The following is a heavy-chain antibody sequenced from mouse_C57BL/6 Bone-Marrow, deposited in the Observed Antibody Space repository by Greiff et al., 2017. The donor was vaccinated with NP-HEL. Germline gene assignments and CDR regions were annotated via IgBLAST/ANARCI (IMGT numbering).Heavy chain of an antibody. CDR2: INPNNGGT. CDR3: ARGKIDSSGYVPFAY. J-gene: IGHJ3*01. Sequence: VQLQQSGPELVKPGASVKISCKASGYTFTDYYMNWVKQSHGKSLEWIGDINPNNGGTSYNQKFKGKATLTVDKSSSTAYMELRSLTSEDAAVYYCARGKIDSSGYVPFAYWGQGTLVTVSA. V-gene: IGHV1-26*01. CDR1: GYTFTDYY. D-gene: IGHD3-2*02.